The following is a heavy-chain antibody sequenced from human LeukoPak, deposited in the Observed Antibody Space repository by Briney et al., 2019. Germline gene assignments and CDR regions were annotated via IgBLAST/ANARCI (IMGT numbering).Heavy chain of an antibody. V-gene: IGHV4-34*01. J-gene: IGHJ4*02. CDR3: ASRYYYDSSGYYTILFDYFDY. CDR1: GGSFSGYY. CDR2: INHSGST. D-gene: IGHD3-22*01. Sequence: PSETLSLTXAVYGGSFSGYYWSWIRQAPGKGLEWIGEINHSGSTNYNPSLKSRVTIPVDTSKNQFSLKLSSVTAADTAVYYCASRYYYDSSGYYTILFDYFDYWGQGTLVTVSS.